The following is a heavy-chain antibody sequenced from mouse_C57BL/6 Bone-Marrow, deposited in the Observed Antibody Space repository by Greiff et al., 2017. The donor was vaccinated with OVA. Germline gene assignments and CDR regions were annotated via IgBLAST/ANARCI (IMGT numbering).Heavy chain of an antibody. V-gene: IGHV7-1*01. D-gene: IGHD1-1*01. Sequence: EVKVVESGGGLVQSGRSLRLSCATSGFTFSDFYMEWVRQAPGKGLEWIAASRNKANDYTTEYSASVKGRFIVSRDTSQSILYLQMNALRAEDTAIYYCARDARYYGSTWYFDVWGTGTTVTVSS. CDR3: ARDARYYGSTWYFDV. CDR2: SRNKANDYTT. J-gene: IGHJ1*03. CDR1: GFTFSDFY.